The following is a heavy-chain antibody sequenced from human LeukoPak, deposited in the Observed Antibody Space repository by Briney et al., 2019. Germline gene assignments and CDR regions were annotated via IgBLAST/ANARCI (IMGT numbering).Heavy chain of an antibody. J-gene: IGHJ4*02. D-gene: IGHD5-24*01. CDR3: AYREMAKDY. CDR1: GFTFSSHS. CDR2: ISSSSSYI. V-gene: IGHV3-21*01. Sequence: GGSLRLSCAASGFTFSSHSMNWVRQAPGKGLEWVSSISSSSSYIYYADSVKGRFTISRDNAKNSLYLQMNSLRAEDTAVYYCAYREMAKDYWGQGTLVTVSS.